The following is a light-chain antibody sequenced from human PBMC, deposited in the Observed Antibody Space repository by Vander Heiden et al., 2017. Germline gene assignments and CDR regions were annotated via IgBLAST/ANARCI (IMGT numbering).Light chain of an antibody. Sequence: GQTAKITCGGKNIGSKSVHWYQQRTGQAPVLVVYDDSDRPSGIPERLSGSNSGNAATLTISRVGAGDEADYYCQVWDSTTDHQVFATGTKVTVL. J-gene: IGLJ1*01. V-gene: IGLV3-21*02. CDR1: NIGSKS. CDR2: DDS. CDR3: QVWDSTTDHQV.